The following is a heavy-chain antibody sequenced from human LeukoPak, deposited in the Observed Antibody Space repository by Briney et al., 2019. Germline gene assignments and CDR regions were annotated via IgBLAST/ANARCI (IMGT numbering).Heavy chain of an antibody. J-gene: IGHJ6*02. CDR3: AKDMATYYDFWSGLGDYYYGMDV. D-gene: IGHD3-3*01. V-gene: IGHV3-23*01. CDR1: GFTFSSYA. CDR2: ISGSGGST. Sequence: PGGSLRLSCAASGFTFSSYAMSWVRQAPGKGLEWVSAISGSGGSTYYADSVKGRFTISRDNSKNTLYLQMNSLRAEDTAVYYCAKDMATYYDFWSGLGDYYYGMDVWGQGTTVTVSS.